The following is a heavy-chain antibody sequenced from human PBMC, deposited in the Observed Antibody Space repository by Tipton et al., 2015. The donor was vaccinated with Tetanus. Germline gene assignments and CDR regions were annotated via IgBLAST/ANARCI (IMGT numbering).Heavy chain of an antibody. D-gene: IGHD3-10*01. Sequence: QLVQSGAEVRKPGQSLKISCNVSGHNSRSYWISWVRQMPGKGLEWMGIIYPGDSDATYSPSFQGRVTISADKSISTAYLYWSSLKASDTAIYFCARLPKHYSASGSTWGQGTLVTVSS. J-gene: IGHJ5*02. V-gene: IGHV5-51*01. CDR2: IYPGDSDA. CDR3: ARLPKHYSASGST. CDR1: GHNSRSYW.